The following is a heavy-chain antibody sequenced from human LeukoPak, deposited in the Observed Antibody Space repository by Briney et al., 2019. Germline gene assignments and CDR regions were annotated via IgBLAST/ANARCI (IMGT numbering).Heavy chain of an antibody. CDR2: ISYDGSNK. Sequence: HPGGSLRLSCAASGFTFSSYAMHWVRQAPGKGLEWVAVISYDGSNKYYADSVKGRFTISRDNSKNTLYLQMNSLRAEDTAVYYCARDPSSGWFPESPFDYWGQGTLVTVSS. CDR3: ARDPSSGWFPESPFDY. J-gene: IGHJ4*02. CDR1: GFTFSSYA. D-gene: IGHD6-19*01. V-gene: IGHV3-30*04.